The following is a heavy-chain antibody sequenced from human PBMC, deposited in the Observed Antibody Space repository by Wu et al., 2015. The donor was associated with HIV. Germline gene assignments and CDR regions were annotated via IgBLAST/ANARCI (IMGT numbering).Heavy chain of an antibody. Sequence: QVQLVQSGAEVKKPGSSVKVSCKPSRGTFNSYTIMWVRQAPGQGFEWMGRIVPMRGKPRYAQRFHDRVTITADESKTTVYMELSSLRSEDTAVYYCARNTDSVATSLYSLGVWGQGTTVTVSS. CDR1: RGTFNSYT. CDR3: ARNTDSVATSLYSLGV. D-gene: IGHD5-12*01. V-gene: IGHV1-69*11. J-gene: IGHJ6*02. CDR2: IVPMRGKP.